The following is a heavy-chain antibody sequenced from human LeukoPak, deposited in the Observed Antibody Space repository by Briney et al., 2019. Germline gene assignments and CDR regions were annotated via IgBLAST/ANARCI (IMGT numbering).Heavy chain of an antibody. CDR3: ARLVDYYDSSGYYSLFDY. D-gene: IGHD3-22*01. V-gene: IGHV6-1*01. CDR2: TYYRSKWYN. J-gene: IGHJ4*02. CDR1: GDSVSSNSAA. Sequence: SQTLSLTCAISGDSVSSNSAAWNWIRQSPSRGLEWLGRTYYRSKWYNDYAVSVKSRITINPDTSKNQFSLQLNSVTPEDTAVYYCARLVDYYDSSGYYSLFDYWGQGTLVTVSS.